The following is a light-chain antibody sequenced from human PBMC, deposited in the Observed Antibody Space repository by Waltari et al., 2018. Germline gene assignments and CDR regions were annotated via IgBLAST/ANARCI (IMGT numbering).Light chain of an antibody. CDR3: MQGLQTPT. CDR2: LAS. Sequence: DIVMTQSPLSLPVNPGEPASISCRSSQSLLHSNGYDYLGWYLQKPGQSPQLLSYLASMRASGVSDRCSGSGSGTDFTLKISRVEAEYVGVYYCMQGLQTPTFGQGTKLEI. J-gene: IGKJ2*01. CDR1: QSLLHSNGYDY. V-gene: IGKV2-28*01.